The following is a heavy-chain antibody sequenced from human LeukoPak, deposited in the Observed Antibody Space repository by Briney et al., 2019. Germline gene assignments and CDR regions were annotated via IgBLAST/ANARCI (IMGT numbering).Heavy chain of an antibody. CDR2: IYYSGST. J-gene: IGHJ6*02. CDR3: ARLPTYDFWSGYYTGSSPYYYGMDV. V-gene: IGHV4-59*08. Sequence: SQTLSLTCTVSGGSISSYYWSWIRQPPGKGLEWIGYIYYSGSTNYNPSLKSRVTISVDTSKNQFSLKLSSVTAADTAVYYCARLPTYDFWSGYYTGSSPYYYGMDVWGQGTTVTVSS. D-gene: IGHD3-3*01. CDR1: GGSISSYY.